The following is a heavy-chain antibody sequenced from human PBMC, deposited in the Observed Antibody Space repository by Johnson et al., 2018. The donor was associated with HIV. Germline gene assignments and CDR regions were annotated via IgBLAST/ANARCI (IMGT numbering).Heavy chain of an antibody. J-gene: IGHJ3*02. CDR1: GFTFSRYG. CDR2: IRYDGSNK. CDR3: ARGRPSGSHDAFDI. D-gene: IGHD3-22*01. V-gene: IGHV3-30*02. Sequence: QVQLVESGGGVVQTGGSLRLSCAASGFTFSRYGMHWVRQAPGKGLEWVAFIRYDGSNKYYADSVKGRFTISRDNSKNTLYLQMNSLRAEDTAVYYCARGRPSGSHDAFDIWGHGTMVTVSS.